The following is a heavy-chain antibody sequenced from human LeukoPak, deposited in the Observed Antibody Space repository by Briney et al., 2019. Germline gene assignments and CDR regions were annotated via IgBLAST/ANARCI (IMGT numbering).Heavy chain of an antibody. J-gene: IGHJ4*02. CDR1: GGSISSGGYY. CDR2: IYYSGST. D-gene: IGHD1-26*01. V-gene: IGHV4-61*08. CDR3: ARLGRGSYIPDY. Sequence: SQTLSLTCTVSGGSISSGGYYWSWIRQPPGKGLEWIGYIYYSGSTNYNPSLKSRVTISVDTSKNQFSLKLSSVTAADTAVYYCARLGRGSYIPDYWGQGTLVTVSS.